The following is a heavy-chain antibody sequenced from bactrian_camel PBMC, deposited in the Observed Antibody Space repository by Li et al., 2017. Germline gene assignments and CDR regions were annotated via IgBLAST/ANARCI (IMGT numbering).Heavy chain of an antibody. V-gene: IGHV3S31*01. D-gene: IGHD2*01. CDR3: AAGLKWCRQGYPTADFRY. CDR2: VTHSGRYT. Sequence: VQLVESGGSLVQPGGSLRLSCVASGFTFSNDAMSWVRQVPGKGPEWVASVTHSGRYTLYADSVKGRFTISKDNARKTVYLQMNSLQPDDTAMYYCAAGLKWCRQGYPTADFRYLGQGTQVTVS. CDR1: GFTFSNDA. J-gene: IGHJ6*01.